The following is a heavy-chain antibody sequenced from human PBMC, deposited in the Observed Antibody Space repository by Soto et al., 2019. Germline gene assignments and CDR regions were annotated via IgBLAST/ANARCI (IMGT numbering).Heavy chain of an antibody. CDR3: ARGGDSYGLADLSF. V-gene: IGHV4-59*08. D-gene: IGHD5-18*01. Sequence: SETLSLTCTVSGGSISSYYWSWIRQPPGKGLEWIGYVYYSGSTNYNPSLKNRVTFSVDTSKNQFSLKLSSVTAADTAVYYCARGGDSYGLADLSFWGQGTTVTVSS. J-gene: IGHJ6*02. CDR2: VYYSGST. CDR1: GGSISSYY.